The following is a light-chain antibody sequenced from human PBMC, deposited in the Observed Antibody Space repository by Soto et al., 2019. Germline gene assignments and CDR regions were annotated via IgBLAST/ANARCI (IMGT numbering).Light chain of an antibody. Sequence: IQMTQSPSSLSASVGDRVTIACRASQGIRNALAWYQQRPGKAPTLLIYASSNLQAGVPSRFRGSGSGAEFTLTISSLQPEDSATYYCLQDYTYPRTFGQGTKVDIK. J-gene: IGKJ1*01. CDR2: ASS. CDR3: LQDYTYPRT. CDR1: QGIRNA. V-gene: IGKV1-6*01.